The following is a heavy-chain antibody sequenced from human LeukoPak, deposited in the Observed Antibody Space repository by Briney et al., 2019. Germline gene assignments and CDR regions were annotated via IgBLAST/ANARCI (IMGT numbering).Heavy chain of an antibody. CDR2: ISAYNGNT. J-gene: IGHJ5*02. D-gene: IGHD5-18*01. Sequence: GASVKVSCKASGYTFTSYGISWVRQAPGQGLEWMGWISAYNGNTHYAQKLQGRVTMTTDTSTSTAYMELRSLRSDDTAVYFCARVSPNRRISYGYQNWFDPWGQGTLVSVSS. CDR3: ARVSPNRRISYGYQNWFDP. V-gene: IGHV1-18*01. CDR1: GYTFTSYG.